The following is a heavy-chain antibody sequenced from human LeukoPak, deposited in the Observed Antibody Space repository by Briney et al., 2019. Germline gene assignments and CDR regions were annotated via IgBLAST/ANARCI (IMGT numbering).Heavy chain of an antibody. CDR2: VHYTGTT. J-gene: IGHJ4*02. CDR3: ARGSPFGDS. Sequence: SETLSLTCTVSGGSISSNYWSWSRQPPAKGREWIGYVHYTGTTDYNPSLRSRVTISIDTSKNQFSLRLNSVTTADTAVYYCARGSPFGDSWGQGTLVTVSS. CDR1: GGSISSNY. V-gene: IGHV4-59*01. D-gene: IGHD3-10*01.